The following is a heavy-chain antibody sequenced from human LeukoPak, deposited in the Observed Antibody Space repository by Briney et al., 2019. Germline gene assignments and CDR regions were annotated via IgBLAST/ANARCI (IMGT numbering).Heavy chain of an antibody. J-gene: IGHJ5*02. CDR1: GGTFSSYA. V-gene: IGHV1-69*06. CDR2: IIPIFGTA. Sequence: SVKVSCKASGGTFSSYAISWVRQAPGQGLEWMGGIIPIFGTANYAQKFQGRVTITADKSTSTAYMELSSLRSEDTAVYYWAWGGGHCSSTSCYAGNWFDPWGQGTLVTVSS. CDR3: AWGGGHCSSTSCYAGNWFDP. D-gene: IGHD2-2*01.